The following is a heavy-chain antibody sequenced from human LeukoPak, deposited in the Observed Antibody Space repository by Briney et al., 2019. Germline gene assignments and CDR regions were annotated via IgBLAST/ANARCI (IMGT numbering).Heavy chain of an antibody. CDR3: AREPPYGSGSYSDH. CDR2: ITGDGVDT. V-gene: IGHV3-64*01. CDR1: GFTFSGHG. D-gene: IGHD3-10*01. Sequence: GGSLRLSCVVSGFTFSGHGMHWVRQAPGKGLECVSTITGDGVDTYYATSVKGRFTISRDNGKNTLYLQMGSLRAEDMAVYYCAREPPYGSGSYSDHWGQGTLVAVSS. J-gene: IGHJ4*02.